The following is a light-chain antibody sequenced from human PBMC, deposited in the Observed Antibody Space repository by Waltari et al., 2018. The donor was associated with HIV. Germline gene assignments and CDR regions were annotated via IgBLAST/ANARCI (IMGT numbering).Light chain of an antibody. CDR1: TSNIASNF. CDR2: RKD. CDR3: ASWDDGLRGHV. J-gene: IGLJ1*01. Sequence: QSALTQPPSASDLPGPCLTISCSGYTSNIASNFVFRDQQLPGAAPRLLVYRKDQRPSGVDDRFSGSRSVTSASLVIRALRAEDEADYYCASWDDGLRGHVFGTGTTVSVL. V-gene: IGLV1-47*01.